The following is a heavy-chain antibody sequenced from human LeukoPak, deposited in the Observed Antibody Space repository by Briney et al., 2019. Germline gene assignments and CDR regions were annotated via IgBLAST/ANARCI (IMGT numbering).Heavy chain of an antibody. CDR1: GFTFSSYA. Sequence: GRSLRLSCAAFGFTFSSYAMHWVRQAPGKGLEWVAVISYDGSNKYYADSMKGRFTISRDNSKNTLYLQMNSLRAEDTAVYYCARDSGSYLFDYWGQGTLVTVSS. D-gene: IGHD1-26*01. CDR2: ISYDGSNK. J-gene: IGHJ4*02. CDR3: ARDSGSYLFDY. V-gene: IGHV3-30*04.